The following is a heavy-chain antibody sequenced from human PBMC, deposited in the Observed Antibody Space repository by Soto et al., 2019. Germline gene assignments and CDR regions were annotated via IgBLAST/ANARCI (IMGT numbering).Heavy chain of an antibody. D-gene: IGHD5-12*01. V-gene: IGHV3-66*01. CDR2: IYSDGST. CDR1: GFTVTSNY. J-gene: IGHJ4*02. Sequence: EVQLVESGGGLVQPGGSLRLSCAASGFTVTSNYMSWVRQAPGKGLEWVSVIYSDGSTYYAASVKGRFTISRDNSKNTLYLQMNSLRAEDTAVYYCANQRGGYDRDFDYWGQGTLVTVSS. CDR3: ANQRGGYDRDFDY.